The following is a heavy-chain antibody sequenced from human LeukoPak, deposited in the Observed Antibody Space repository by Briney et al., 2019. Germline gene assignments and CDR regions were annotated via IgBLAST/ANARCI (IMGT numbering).Heavy chain of an antibody. J-gene: IGHJ4*02. CDR2: IYYSGST. CDR3: ARLSLKVLEWSPTKGKETHYFDY. D-gene: IGHD3-3*01. Sequence: GSLRLSCAASGFSFSMYSMSWIRQAPGKGLEWIGNIYYSGSTNYNPSLKSRVTIFVDKTKTQFSLKLSSVTAADTAVYYCARLSLKVLEWSPTKGKETHYFDYWGQGTLVTVSS. CDR1: GFSFSMYS. V-gene: IGHV4-4*02.